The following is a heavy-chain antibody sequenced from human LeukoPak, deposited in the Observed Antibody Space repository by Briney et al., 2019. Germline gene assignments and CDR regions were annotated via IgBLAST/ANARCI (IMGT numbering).Heavy chain of an antibody. V-gene: IGHV1-8*02. J-gene: IGHJ3*02. CDR1: GYTFTSYG. D-gene: IGHD2-21*02. CDR2: MNPNSGNT. Sequence: ASVKASCKASGYTFTSYGISWVRQATGQGLEWMGWMNPNSGNTGYAQKFQGRVTMTRNTSISTAYMELSSLRSEDTAVYYCARGDVVVTALQVHAFDIWGQGTMVTVSS. CDR3: ARGDVVVTALQVHAFDI.